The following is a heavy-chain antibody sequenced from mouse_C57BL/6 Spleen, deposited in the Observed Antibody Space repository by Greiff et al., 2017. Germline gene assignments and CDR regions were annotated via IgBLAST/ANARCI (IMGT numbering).Heavy chain of an antibody. CDR3: AREDSSGYYYFDY. V-gene: IGHV1-63*01. CDR1: GYTFTNYW. CDR2: IYPGGGYT. J-gene: IGHJ2*01. Sequence: VKLVESGAELVRPGTSVKMSCKASGYTFTNYWIGWAKQRPGHGLEWIGDIYPGGGYTNYNEKFKGKATLTADKSSSTAYMQFSSLTSEDSAIYYCAREDSSGYYYFDYWGQGTTLTVSS. D-gene: IGHD3-2*02.